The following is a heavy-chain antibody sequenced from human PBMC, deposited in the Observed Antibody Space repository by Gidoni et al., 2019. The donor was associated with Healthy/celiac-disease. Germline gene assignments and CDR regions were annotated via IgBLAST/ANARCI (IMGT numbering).Heavy chain of an antibody. CDR3: AREDYDSSGYYYYFDY. D-gene: IGHD3-22*01. Sequence: EVQLVESGGGLVQPGGSLSLSCAASGFTFSSYSMNCVRQAPGKGLEWVSYISSSSSTIYYADSVKGRFTISRDNAKNSLYLQMNSLRAEDTAVYYCAREDYDSSGYYYYFDYWGQGTLVTVSS. CDR1: GFTFSSYS. CDR2: ISSSSSTI. V-gene: IGHV3-48*01. J-gene: IGHJ4*02.